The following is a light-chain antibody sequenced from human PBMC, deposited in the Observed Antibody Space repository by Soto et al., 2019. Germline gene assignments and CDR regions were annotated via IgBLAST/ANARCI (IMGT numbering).Light chain of an antibody. CDR3: FSYAGSSIWV. CDR1: SGDIGGYNN. Sequence: QSALTQPASVSGSPGQSITISCTGTSGDIGGYNNVSWYQKHPGKAPRLIIFGVTKRPSGISNRFFGSKSGSTASLTISGLQAEDEADYFCFSYAGSSIWVFGGGTKVTVL. V-gene: IGLV2-23*02. J-gene: IGLJ3*02. CDR2: GVT.